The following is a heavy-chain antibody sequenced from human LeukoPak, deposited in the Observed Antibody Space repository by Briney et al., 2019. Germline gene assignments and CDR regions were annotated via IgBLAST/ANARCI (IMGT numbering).Heavy chain of an antibody. CDR1: GGTFSSYA. D-gene: IGHD6-13*01. V-gene: IGHV1-69*04. CDR2: IIPILGIA. J-gene: IGHJ5*02. Sequence: SVKVSCKASGGTFSSYAISWVRQAPGQGLEWMGRIIPILGIANYAQKFQGRVTITADKSTSTAYMELSSLRSEDTAVYYCASPTSWYSSSWYMSWGQGTQVTVSS. CDR3: ASPTSWYSSSWYMS.